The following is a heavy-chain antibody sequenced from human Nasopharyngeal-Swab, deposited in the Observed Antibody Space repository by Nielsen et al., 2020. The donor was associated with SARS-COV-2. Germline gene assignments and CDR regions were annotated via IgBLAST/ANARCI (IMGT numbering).Heavy chain of an antibody. CDR2: INPSGGST. Sequence: ASLKVSCKASGYTFTSYYMHWVRQAPGQGLEWMGIINPSGGSTSYAQKFQGRVTMTRDTSTSTVYMELSSLRSEDTAVYYCARDPYCSSTGCYPRVYYYYMDVWGKGTTVTVSS. CDR3: ARDPYCSSTGCYPRVYYYYMDV. D-gene: IGHD2-2*01. V-gene: IGHV1-46*01. J-gene: IGHJ6*03. CDR1: GYTFTSYY.